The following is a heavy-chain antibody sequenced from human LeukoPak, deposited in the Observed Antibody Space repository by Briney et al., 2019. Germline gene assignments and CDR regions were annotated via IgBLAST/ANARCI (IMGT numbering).Heavy chain of an antibody. CDR1: GGSFSGYY. Sequence: SETLSLTCAVYGGSFSGYYWSWIRQPPGKGLEWIGEINHSGSTNYNPSLNSRVTISVDTSKNQFSLKLSSVTAADTAVYYCATRRIPARGAFDIWGQGTMVTVSS. CDR3: ATRRIPARGAFDI. CDR2: INHSGST. J-gene: IGHJ3*02. D-gene: IGHD6-6*01. V-gene: IGHV4-34*01.